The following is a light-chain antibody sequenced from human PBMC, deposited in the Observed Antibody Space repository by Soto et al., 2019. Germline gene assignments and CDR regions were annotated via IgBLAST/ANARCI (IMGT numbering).Light chain of an antibody. CDR2: GAS. CDR3: QQYYNWPLT. V-gene: IGKV3-15*01. CDR1: QSVGSD. Sequence: DIVMTQSPATLSVSPWETATLSCRASQSVGSDLAWYQQKAGQAPRLLIYGASTRATGIPARFSGSGSGTEFTLTISSLQSEDFAVYYCQQYYNWPLTFGGGTKVDIK. J-gene: IGKJ4*01.